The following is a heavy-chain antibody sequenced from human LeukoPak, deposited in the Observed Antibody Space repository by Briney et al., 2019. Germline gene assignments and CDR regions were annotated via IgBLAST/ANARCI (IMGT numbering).Heavy chain of an antibody. CDR1: GFTFSSYW. CDR2: IKQDGSEK. CDR3: ARGGSKSAQQLVDY. V-gene: IGHV3-7*01. J-gene: IGHJ4*02. Sequence: PGGYLRLSCAASGFTFSSYWMSWVRQAPGKGLEWVANIKQDGSEKYYVDSVKGRSTISRDNAKNSLYLQMNSLRAEDTAVYYCARGGSKSAQQLVDYWGQGTLVTVSS. D-gene: IGHD6-13*01.